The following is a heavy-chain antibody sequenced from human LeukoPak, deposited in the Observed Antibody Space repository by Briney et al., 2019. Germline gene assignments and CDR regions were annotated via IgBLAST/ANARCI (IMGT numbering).Heavy chain of an antibody. CDR2: ISSSSNYI. CDR3: ARDWSRFDY. J-gene: IGHJ4*02. D-gene: IGHD6-6*01. V-gene: IGHV3-21*01. CDR1: GFTFSSYT. Sequence: GGSLRLSCAASGFTFSSYTMNWVRQAPGKGLEWLSSISSSSNYIYYADSVKGRFTISRDNAKNSLYLQMNNLRAEDTAVYYCARDWSRFDYWGQGTLVTVSS.